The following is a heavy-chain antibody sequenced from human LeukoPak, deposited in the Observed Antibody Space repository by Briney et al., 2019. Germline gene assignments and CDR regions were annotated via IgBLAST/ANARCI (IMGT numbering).Heavy chain of an antibody. V-gene: IGHV3-7*01. CDR2: IDTDGSEK. CDR1: GFTISSYY. CDR3: AREVAVGIGAYNY. J-gene: IGHJ4*02. Sequence: PGGSLRLSCVASGFTISSYYMSWVRMAPGPGLERVAHIDTDGSEKYYFDPVKGRFTISRENAKNSLYLQVNSLRAEDTAVYYCAREVAVGIGAYNYWGQGTLVTVSS. D-gene: IGHD6-13*01.